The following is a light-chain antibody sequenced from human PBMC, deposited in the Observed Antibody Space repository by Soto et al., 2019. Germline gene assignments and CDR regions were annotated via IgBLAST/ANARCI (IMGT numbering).Light chain of an antibody. V-gene: IGKV3-20*01. CDR3: QQYGSSPWT. Sequence: EIGMTQSPATLSVSPGERATLSGRASQSVSSSYLAWYQQKPSQAPRLLIYGATSRATGIPDRCSGSGSGTDFTLTISRLEPEDFAVYYCQQYGSSPWTFGQGTKVDIK. J-gene: IGKJ1*01. CDR1: QSVSSSY. CDR2: GAT.